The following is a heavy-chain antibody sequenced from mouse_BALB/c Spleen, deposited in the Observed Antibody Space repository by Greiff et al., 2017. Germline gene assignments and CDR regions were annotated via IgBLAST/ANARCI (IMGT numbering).Heavy chain of an antibody. Sequence: EVKLVESGGGLVKPGGSLKLSCAASGFAFSSYDMSWVRQTPEKRLEWVAYISSGGGSTYYPDTVKGRFTISRDNAKNTLYLQMSSLKSEDTAMYYCASLYDFYAMDYWGQGTSVTVSS. V-gene: IGHV5-12-1*01. CDR2: ISSGGGST. D-gene: IGHD2-10*02. CDR3: ASLYDFYAMDY. J-gene: IGHJ4*01. CDR1: GFAFSSYD.